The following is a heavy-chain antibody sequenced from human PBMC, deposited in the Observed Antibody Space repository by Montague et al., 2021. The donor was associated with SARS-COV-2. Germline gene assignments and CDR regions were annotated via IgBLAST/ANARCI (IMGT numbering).Heavy chain of an antibody. CDR2: IYHSGGT. D-gene: IGHD3-10*01. V-gene: IGHV4-38-2*01. CDR3: ARWYYGSGSYPH. CDR1: GYSISSGYY. J-gene: IGHJ4*02. Sequence: SDTLSLTCSVSGYSISSGYYWGWIRQPPGKGLEWIGNIYHSGGTYYSPSLKSRVTVSVDTSKNQFSPRLSSVTAADTAVYYCARWYYGSGSYPHWGQGTLVTVSS.